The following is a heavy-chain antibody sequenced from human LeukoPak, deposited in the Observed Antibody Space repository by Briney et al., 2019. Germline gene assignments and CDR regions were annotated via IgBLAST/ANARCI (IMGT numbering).Heavy chain of an antibody. J-gene: IGHJ6*02. V-gene: IGHV1-8*01. CDR1: GYTFTSYD. Sequence: ASVKVSCKASGYTFTSYDINWVRQATGQGLEWMGWMNPNSGNTNYAQKLQGRVTMTTDTSTSTAYMELRSLRSDDTAVYYCARGGNGMDVWGQGTTVTVSS. CDR3: ARGGNGMDV. CDR2: MNPNSGNT.